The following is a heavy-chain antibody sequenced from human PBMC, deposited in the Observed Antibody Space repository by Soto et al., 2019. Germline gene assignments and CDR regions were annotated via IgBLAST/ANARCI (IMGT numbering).Heavy chain of an antibody. V-gene: IGHV3-13*05. J-gene: IGHJ3*02. Sequence: LRLSCAASGFTFSSYDMHWVRQATGKGLEWVSAIGTAGDPYYPGSVKGRFTISRENAKNSLYLQMNSLRAEDTAVYYCARGRDGVVVITSEAFDIWGQGTMVTVSS. CDR1: GFTFSSYD. CDR2: IGTAGDP. CDR3: ARGRDGVVVITSEAFDI. D-gene: IGHD3-22*01.